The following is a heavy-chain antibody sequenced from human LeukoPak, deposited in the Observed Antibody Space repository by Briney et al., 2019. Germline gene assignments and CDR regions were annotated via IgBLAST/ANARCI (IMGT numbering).Heavy chain of an antibody. Sequence: GGSLRLSCAASGFTFSSYAMSWVRQAPGKGLEWGSAISGSGGSTYYADSVKGRFTISRDNSKNTLYLQMNSLRAEDTAVYYRAKDRNGLWFGEFDYWGQGTLVTVSS. V-gene: IGHV3-23*01. CDR2: ISGSGGST. J-gene: IGHJ4*02. CDR1: GFTFSSYA. CDR3: AKDRNGLWFGEFDY. D-gene: IGHD3-10*01.